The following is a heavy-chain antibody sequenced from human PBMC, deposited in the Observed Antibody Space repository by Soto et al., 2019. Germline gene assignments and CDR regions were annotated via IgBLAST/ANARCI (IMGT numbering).Heavy chain of an antibody. J-gene: IGHJ3*01. V-gene: IGHV3-30*04. Sequence: QEQLVESGGGVVQPGTSLRLSCTASGFSFSTYAMYWVRQAPGKGLEWVAIISYDGSNAQYADSVKGRFTVARDNSKNNLYLQMHSLTAEDTAVYYCARDGGGFGELLLNSYDAFDLWGQGKLVTVSS. CDR1: GFSFSTYA. CDR2: ISYDGSNA. D-gene: IGHD3-10*01. CDR3: ARDGGGFGELLLNSYDAFDL.